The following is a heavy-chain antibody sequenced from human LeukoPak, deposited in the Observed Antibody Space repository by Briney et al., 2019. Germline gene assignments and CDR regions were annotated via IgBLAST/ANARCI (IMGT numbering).Heavy chain of an antibody. V-gene: IGHV1-46*01. Sequence: ASVKVSCKASGYTFTSYYMHWVRQAPGQGLEWMGIINPSGGSTSYAQKFQGRVTTTRDTSTSTVYMELSSLRSEDTAVYYCARAGSSGCLGYWGQGTLVTVSS. CDR1: GYTFTSYY. CDR2: INPSGGST. J-gene: IGHJ4*02. CDR3: ARAGSSGCLGY. D-gene: IGHD6-19*01.